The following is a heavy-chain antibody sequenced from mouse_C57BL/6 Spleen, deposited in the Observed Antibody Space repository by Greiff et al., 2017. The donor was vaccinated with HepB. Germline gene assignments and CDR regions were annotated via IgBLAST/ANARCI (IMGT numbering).Heavy chain of an antibody. J-gene: IGHJ4*01. V-gene: IGHV5-4*01. CDR2: ISDGGSYT. Sequence: EVQGVESGGGLVKPGGSLKLSCAASGFTFSSYAMSWVRQTPEKRLEWVATISDGGSYTYYPDNVKGRFTISRDNAKNNLYLQMSQLKSEDTAMYYCARDRYGSSYAMDYWGQGTSVTVSS. CDR1: GFTFSSYA. D-gene: IGHD1-1*01. CDR3: ARDRYGSSYAMDY.